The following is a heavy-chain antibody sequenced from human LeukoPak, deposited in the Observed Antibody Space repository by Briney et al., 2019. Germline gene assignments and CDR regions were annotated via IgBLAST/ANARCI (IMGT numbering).Heavy chain of an antibody. V-gene: IGHV3-11*01. CDR3: ARGGSSSWGSYYYYGMDV. CDR2: ISSSGSTI. J-gene: IGHJ6*02. Sequence: GGSLRLSCAASGFTLSDYYMSWIRQAPGKGLEWVSYISSSGSTIYYADSVKGRFTISRDNAKNSLYLQMNSLRAEDTAVYYCARGGSSSWGSYYYYGMDVWGQGTTVTVSS. D-gene: IGHD6-13*01. CDR1: GFTLSDYY.